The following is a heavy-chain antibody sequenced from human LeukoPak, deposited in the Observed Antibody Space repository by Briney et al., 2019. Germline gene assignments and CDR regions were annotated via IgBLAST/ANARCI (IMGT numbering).Heavy chain of an antibody. J-gene: IGHJ4*02. CDR2: ISSSSSYI. Sequence: PGGSLRLSCAASGFTFSDYYMTWVRQAPGKGLEWVSYISSSSSYIYYADSVKGRFTISRDNAKNPLYLQMNGLRAEDTAVYYCARGLTYYGILSGLDYWGQGTLVTVSS. CDR3: ARGLTYYGILSGLDY. V-gene: IGHV3-11*06. CDR1: GFTFSDYY. D-gene: IGHD3-9*01.